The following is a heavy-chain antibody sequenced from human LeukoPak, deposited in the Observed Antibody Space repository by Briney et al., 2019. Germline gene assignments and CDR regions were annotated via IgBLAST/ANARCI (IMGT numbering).Heavy chain of an antibody. Sequence: GGSLRLSCAASGFPFSYYWMAWVRQAPGKGLEWVANIRPDGSEKFYVDSMKGRITISRDNAKSSLCLQINSLRPEDTAVFYCARDGSYYGPDYWGQGTSVTVSS. CDR3: ARDGSYYGPDY. CDR1: GFPFSYYW. D-gene: IGHD3-10*01. CDR2: IRPDGSEK. J-gene: IGHJ4*02. V-gene: IGHV3-7*04.